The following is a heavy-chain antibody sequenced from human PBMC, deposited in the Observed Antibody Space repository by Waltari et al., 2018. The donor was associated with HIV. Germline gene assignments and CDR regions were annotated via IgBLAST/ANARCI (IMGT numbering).Heavy chain of an antibody. V-gene: IGHV3-30*18. CDR3: AKSLFGVVKYQNLFDY. CDR2: ISSDGNNE. Sequence: QVQLVESGGGVVHPGGSLRLSCAASGFSFNTYGMHWVSQAPGEGLEWMGFISSDGNNEYYADSVKGRFTVSRDKSRNTLHLLMDSLRVEDTAIYYCAKSLFGVVKYQNLFDYWAQGTLVTVSS. J-gene: IGHJ4*02. D-gene: IGHD3-3*01. CDR1: GFSFNTYG.